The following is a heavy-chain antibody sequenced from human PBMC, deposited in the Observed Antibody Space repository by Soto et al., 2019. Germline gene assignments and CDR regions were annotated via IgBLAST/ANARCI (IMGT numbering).Heavy chain of an antibody. CDR2: ISYEGSNK. J-gene: IGHJ4*02. CDR3: AKDQIAARPVGLTDY. Sequence: QVQLVESGGGVVQPGRSLRLACAASGFTFSSYGMHWVRQAPGKGLEWVAVISYEGSNKYYADSVKGRFTIARDNSKNTLYLQMTSLRAEDTAVYYCAKDQIAARPVGLTDYWGQGNLVTVSS. D-gene: IGHD6-6*01. CDR1: GFTFSSYG. V-gene: IGHV3-30*18.